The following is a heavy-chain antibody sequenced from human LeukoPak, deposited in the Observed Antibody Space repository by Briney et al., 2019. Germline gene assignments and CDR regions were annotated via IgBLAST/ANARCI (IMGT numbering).Heavy chain of an antibody. Sequence: ASVKLSCAASGYTFTRYYTHWVRQAPGQGLGWMGIIDPSGGSTSYAQKFQGGVTMTRDATTSTVYLELSSLRSEDTAVYYCARDFGEMPNYWGQGTLVTVSS. V-gene: IGHV1-46*01. J-gene: IGHJ4*02. CDR1: GYTFTRYY. D-gene: IGHD3-10*01. CDR3: ARDFGEMPNY. CDR2: IDPSGGST.